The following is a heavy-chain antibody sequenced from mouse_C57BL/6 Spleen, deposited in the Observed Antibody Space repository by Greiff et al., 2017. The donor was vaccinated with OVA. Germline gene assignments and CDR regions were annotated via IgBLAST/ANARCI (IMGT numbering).Heavy chain of an antibody. D-gene: IGHD1-1*01. Sequence: EVKLVESGGGLVQPGGSLSLSCAASGFTFTDYYMSWVRQPPGKALEWLGFIRHKANGYTTEYSASVKGRFTISRDNSQSILYLQMTALRAEDSATYDCARDYYGSSRGAMDYWGQGTAVTVSS. CDR1: GFTFTDYY. CDR2: IRHKANGYTT. J-gene: IGHJ4*01. V-gene: IGHV7-3*01. CDR3: ARDYYGSSRGAMDY.